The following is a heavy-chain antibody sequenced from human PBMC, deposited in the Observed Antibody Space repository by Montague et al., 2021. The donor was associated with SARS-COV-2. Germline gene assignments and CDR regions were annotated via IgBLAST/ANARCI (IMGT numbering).Heavy chain of an antibody. D-gene: IGHD3-10*01. J-gene: IGHJ3*02. Sequence: PALVKPTQTLTLTCTFSGFSLSTSGMCVSWIRQPPGKALEWLALIDWGDDKYYSTSLKTRLTISKDTSKNQVVLTMTNMDPVDTATYYCARSLLWFGELNAFDIWGQGTMVTVSS. CDR2: IDWGDDK. CDR3: ARSLLWFGELNAFDI. CDR1: GFSLSTSGMC. V-gene: IGHV2-70*01.